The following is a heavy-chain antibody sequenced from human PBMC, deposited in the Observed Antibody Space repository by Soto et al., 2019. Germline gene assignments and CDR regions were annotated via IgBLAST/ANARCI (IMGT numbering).Heavy chain of an antibody. Sequence: EVQLEESGGGLVQPGGSLRLSCAASGFTFSSYDMHWVRQVTGKGLEWVSTFGSSGDTYYPGSLKGRFTISRENAKNSLYLQMNSLRAEDTAVYYCARGGASHNSGYYYLDYGAREPWSPSPQ. V-gene: IGHV3-13*04. D-gene: IGHD3-22*01. CDR1: GFTFSSYD. CDR2: FGSSGDT. CDR3: ARGGASHNSGYYYLD. J-gene: IGHJ4*02.